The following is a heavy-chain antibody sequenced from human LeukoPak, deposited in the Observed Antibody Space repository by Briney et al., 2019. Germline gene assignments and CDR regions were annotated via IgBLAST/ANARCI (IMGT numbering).Heavy chain of an antibody. CDR3: ARDWYHAIDY. CDR1: GFTFSGTW. J-gene: IGHJ4*02. D-gene: IGHD2-2*01. CDR2: ITNDGIST. V-gene: IGHV3-74*03. Sequence: GGSLRLSCAASGFTFSGTWMHWVRQPPGKGLVWVARITNDGISTTYAESVKGRFTISRDNAKNTLYLQMNSLRAEDTAVYYCARDWYHAIDYWGQGALVTVSS.